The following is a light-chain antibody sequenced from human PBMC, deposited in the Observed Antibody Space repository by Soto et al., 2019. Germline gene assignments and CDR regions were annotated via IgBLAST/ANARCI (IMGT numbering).Light chain of an antibody. CDR3: QQWWT. Sequence: DIQMTQSPSTLSASVGDRVTITCRASQSISSWLAWYQQKPGKAPKLLIYDASSLESGVPSRFSGSGSGTEFTLTISSLQPDDFATYYCQQWWTFGKGTKVDIK. CDR2: DAS. V-gene: IGKV1-5*01. J-gene: IGKJ1*01. CDR1: QSISSW.